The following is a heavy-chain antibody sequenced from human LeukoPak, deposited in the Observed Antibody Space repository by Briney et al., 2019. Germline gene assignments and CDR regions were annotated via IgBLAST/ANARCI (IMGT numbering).Heavy chain of an antibody. CDR3: ARDGPAQMVDFDY. D-gene: IGHD3-10*01. V-gene: IGHV1-2*02. CDR1: GYTFTGSGRS. Sequence: DSVKVSCKASGYTFTGSGRSMEWLRQAPGQGLECVGWLHPNNADTGYAQKFQGRVAMTTDTSISTAYMELSRLRPDDTAIDYCARDGPAQMVDFDYWGQGTLVTVSS. CDR2: LHPNNADT. J-gene: IGHJ4*02.